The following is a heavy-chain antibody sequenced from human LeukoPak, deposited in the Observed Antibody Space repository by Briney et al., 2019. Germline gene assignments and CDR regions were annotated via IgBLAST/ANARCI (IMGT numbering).Heavy chain of an antibody. CDR2: IYYSGST. Sequence: SQTLSLTCTVSGGSISSGGYYWSWIRQHPGKGLEWIGYIYYSGSTYYNPSLKSRVTISVDTSKNQFSLKLSSVTAADTAVYYCARWKDGYNLYGMDVWGQGTTVTVSS. V-gene: IGHV4-31*03. CDR1: GGSISSGGYY. D-gene: IGHD5-12*01. J-gene: IGHJ6*02. CDR3: ARWKDGYNLYGMDV.